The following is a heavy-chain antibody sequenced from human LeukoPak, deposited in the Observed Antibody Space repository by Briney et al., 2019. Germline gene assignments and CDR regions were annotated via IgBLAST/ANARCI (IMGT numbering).Heavy chain of an antibody. CDR3: AKDNRRHYTSGPNPDSLH. Sequence: SLRLSCAASGFTFISYAMHWVRQPPGKGLEWVSGISWNSGSIDYADSVKGRFTISRDNAKNSLYLQMNSLRVEDTAFYYCAKDNRRHYTSGPNPDSLHWGQGALVTVSS. CDR1: GFTFISYA. CDR2: ISWNSGSI. D-gene: IGHD6-19*01. J-gene: IGHJ4*02. V-gene: IGHV3-9*01.